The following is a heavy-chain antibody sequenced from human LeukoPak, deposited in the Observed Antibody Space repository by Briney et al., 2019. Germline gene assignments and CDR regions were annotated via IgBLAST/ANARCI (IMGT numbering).Heavy chain of an antibody. Sequence: GGSLRHSCAASGFTFSSYAMHWVRQAPGKGLEWVAVISYDGSNKYYADSVKGRFTISRDNSKNTLYLQMNSLRAEDTAVYYCARDLGLIGWFDPWGQGTLVTVSS. CDR2: ISYDGSNK. CDR1: GFTFSSYA. V-gene: IGHV3-30-3*01. J-gene: IGHJ5*02. D-gene: IGHD3-10*01. CDR3: ARDLGLIGWFDP.